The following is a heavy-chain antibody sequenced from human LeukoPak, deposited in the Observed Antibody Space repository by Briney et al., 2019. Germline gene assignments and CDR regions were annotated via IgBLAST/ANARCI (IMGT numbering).Heavy chain of an antibody. D-gene: IGHD3-3*01. CDR3: ARGYYDFWSGYYQGTDY. J-gene: IGHJ4*02. V-gene: IGHV4-59*12. CDR1: GGSISIYY. Sequence: SETLSLTCSVSGGSISIYYWSWIRQPPGKGLEWIGNIYHSGSTNYNPSLESRVTISVDTSKNQFSLKLSSVTAADTAVYYCARGYYDFWSGYYQGTDYWGQGTLVTVSS. CDR2: IYHSGST.